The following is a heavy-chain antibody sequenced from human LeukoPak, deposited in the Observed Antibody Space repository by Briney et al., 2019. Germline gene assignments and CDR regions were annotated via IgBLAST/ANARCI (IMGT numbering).Heavy chain of an antibody. V-gene: IGHV3-20*04. Sequence: GGSLRLSCAASGFTFDDYGMSWVRQAPGKGLEWVSGINWNGGSTGYADSVKGRFTISRDNAKSSLYLQMNSLRAEDTALYYCARSPIAVASFDYWGQGTLVTVSS. CDR1: GFTFDDYG. CDR2: INWNGGST. J-gene: IGHJ4*02. D-gene: IGHD6-19*01. CDR3: ARSPIAVASFDY.